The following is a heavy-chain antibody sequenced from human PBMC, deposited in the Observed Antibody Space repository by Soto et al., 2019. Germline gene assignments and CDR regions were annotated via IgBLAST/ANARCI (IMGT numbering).Heavy chain of an antibody. J-gene: IGHJ3*02. CDR2: ISGSGGST. V-gene: IGHV3-23*01. CDR3: AKDWRTYGDFHAFDI. D-gene: IGHD4-17*01. CDR1: GFTFSSYA. Sequence: EVQLLESGGDLVQPGGSLRLSCAASGFTFSSYAMTWVRQAPGKGLEWVSVISGSGGSTYYADSVKGRFTISRDNSKSSLNLQRNSLRAEDTATYYCAKDWRTYGDFHAFDIWGQGTMVTVSS.